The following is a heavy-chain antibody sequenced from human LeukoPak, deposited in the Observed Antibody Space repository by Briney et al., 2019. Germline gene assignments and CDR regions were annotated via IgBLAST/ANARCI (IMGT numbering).Heavy chain of an antibody. J-gene: IGHJ6*03. V-gene: IGHV3-48*03. CDR1: GFTFSSYE. CDR3: ARAWAAAGSMDV. Sequence: GGSLRLSCAASGFTFSSYEMNWVRQAPGKGLEWVSYISSSGSSIYYADSVKGRFTISRDNAKNSLYLQMNSLRAEDTAICYCARAWAAAGSMDVWGKGTTVTISS. CDR2: ISSSGSSI. D-gene: IGHD6-13*01.